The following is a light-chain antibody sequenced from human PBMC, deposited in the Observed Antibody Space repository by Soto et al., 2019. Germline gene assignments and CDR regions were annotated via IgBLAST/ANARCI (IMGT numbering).Light chain of an antibody. CDR3: QQFFKEIRT. Sequence: AIRMTQSPSSFSASTGDRVSITCRATQDIGRYLAWYQQIPGKAPKLLIYYVSDLQAGVPLRFSGSGSGTDFTLPISYLQSEACGAYYWQQFFKEIRTFGQGIKVE. J-gene: IGKJ1*01. CDR1: QDIGRY. V-gene: IGKV1-8*01. CDR2: YVS.